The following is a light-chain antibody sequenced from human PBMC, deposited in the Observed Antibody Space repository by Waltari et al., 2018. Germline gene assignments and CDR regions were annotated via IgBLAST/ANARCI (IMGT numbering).Light chain of an antibody. V-gene: IGKV3-15*01. Sequence: EIVMTQSPATLSVSPGERATLSCRASQSVTSNLAWYQQKPGQAPRLLIYGASTRATGIPARFSGSGSGTEFTLHISSLQSEDFAVYYCQQYNNWPPYTCGQGTKLEIK. J-gene: IGKJ2*01. CDR2: GAS. CDR3: QQYNNWPPYT. CDR1: QSVTSN.